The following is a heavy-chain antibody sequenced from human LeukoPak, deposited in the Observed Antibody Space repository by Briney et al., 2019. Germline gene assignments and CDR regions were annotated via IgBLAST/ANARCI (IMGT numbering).Heavy chain of an antibody. CDR2: IWNDGSDK. V-gene: IGHV3-33*06. J-gene: IGHJ4*02. CDR3: AKDAERGFDFSNSLQS. CDR1: GSIFSHYA. Sequence: GGSLRLSCATSGSIFSHYAMHWVRQAPGKGLEWVAVIWNDGSDKYYGDSVKGRFTISRDNSKKTVYLQMSSLRVEDTAVYYCAKDAERGFDFSNSLQSWGQGTLVTVSS. D-gene: IGHD4-11*01.